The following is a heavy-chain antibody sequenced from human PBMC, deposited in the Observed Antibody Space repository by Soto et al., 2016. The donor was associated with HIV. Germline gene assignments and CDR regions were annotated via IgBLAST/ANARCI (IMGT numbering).Heavy chain of an antibody. CDR1: GFTFSDYA. CDR2: ISYDGSNK. CDR3: ARDAGGNSGYEGFDY. D-gene: IGHD5-12*01. J-gene: IGHJ4*02. V-gene: IGHV3-30*04. Sequence: QVQLVESGGGVIQPGRSLRLSCAASGFTFSDYAMHWVRQAPGKGLDWVAVISYDGSNKYYADSVKGRFTISRDNSKDTLYLQMNSLRAEDTAVYYCARDAGGNSGYEGFDYWGQGTLVTVSS.